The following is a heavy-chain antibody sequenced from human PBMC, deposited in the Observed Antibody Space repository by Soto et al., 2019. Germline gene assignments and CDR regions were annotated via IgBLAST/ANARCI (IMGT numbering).Heavy chain of an antibody. J-gene: IGHJ5*02. CDR1: GGTFSSYA. CDR3: ARASTYYDFWTRYNWFDP. CDR2: IIPIFGTA. D-gene: IGHD3-3*01. V-gene: IGHV1-69*06. Sequence: QVQLVQSGAEVKKPGSSMKVSCKASGGTFSSYAISWVRQAPGQGLEWMGGIIPIFGTANYAQKFQGRVTITADKSTSTAYMELSSLRSEDTAVYYCARASTYYDFWTRYNWFDPWGQGTLVTVSS.